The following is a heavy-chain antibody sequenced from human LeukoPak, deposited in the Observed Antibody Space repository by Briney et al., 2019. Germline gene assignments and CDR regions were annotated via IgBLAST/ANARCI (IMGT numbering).Heavy chain of an antibody. CDR1: GFTFSDYA. J-gene: IGHJ4*02. V-gene: IGHV3-30*04. Sequence: GGSLRLSCTASGFTFSDYAMHWVRQSPGKGLEWVTVISYDGSEKIYADSVRGRFTISRDNPKNMVYLQMNSLRPEDMAVYYCVRGGVGLSLWGQGTLVTVSS. CDR3: VRGGVGLSL. CDR2: ISYDGSEK. D-gene: IGHD1-26*01.